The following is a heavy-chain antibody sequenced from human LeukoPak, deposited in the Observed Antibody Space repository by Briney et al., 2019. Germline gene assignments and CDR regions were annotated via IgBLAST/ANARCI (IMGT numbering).Heavy chain of an antibody. V-gene: IGHV1-18*01. J-gene: IGHJ4*02. D-gene: IGHD2-15*01. CDR2: ISAYKGDT. Sequence: ASVKVSCKPSGYTFIRYGISWVRQAPGQGLEWVGWISAYKGDTDYAQKFQGRVAMTTDTSTNTVYIELTSLRSDDTAVYYCARVNDVAVVAAAAPHFEYWGQGTLVTVSS. CDR1: GYTFIRYG. CDR3: ARVNDVAVVAAAAPHFEY.